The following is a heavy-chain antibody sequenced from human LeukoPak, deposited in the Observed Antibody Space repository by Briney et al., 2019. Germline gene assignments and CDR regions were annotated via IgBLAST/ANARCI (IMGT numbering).Heavy chain of an antibody. CDR1: GFTFSGSA. Sequence: GGSLRLSCAASGFTFSGSAMHWVRQASGKGLEWVGRIRSKANSYATAYAASVKGRLTISRDDSKNTAYLQMNSLKTEDTAVYYCTRHPPNYYDSSGHDYGGQGTLVTVSS. J-gene: IGHJ4*02. CDR2: IRSKANSYAT. V-gene: IGHV3-73*01. D-gene: IGHD3-22*01. CDR3: TRHPPNYYDSSGHDY.